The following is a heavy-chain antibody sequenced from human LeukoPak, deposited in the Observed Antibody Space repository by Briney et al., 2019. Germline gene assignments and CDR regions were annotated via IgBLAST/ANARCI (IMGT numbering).Heavy chain of an antibody. V-gene: IGHV4-34*01. CDR1: GGSFSGYY. D-gene: IGHD6-6*01. CDR3: ARSTPYSSSSHYFDY. CDR2: INHSGST. J-gene: IGHJ4*02. Sequence: PSETLSLTCAVYGGSFSGYYWSWIRQPPGKGLEWIGEINHSGSTNYNPSLKSRVTISVDTSKNQFSLKLSSVTAADTAVYYCARSTPYSSSSHYFDYWGQGTLVTVSS.